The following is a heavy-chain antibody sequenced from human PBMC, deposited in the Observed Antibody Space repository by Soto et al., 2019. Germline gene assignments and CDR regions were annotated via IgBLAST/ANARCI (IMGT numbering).Heavy chain of an antibody. CDR1: GFTFSSYS. Sequence: GGSLRLSCAASGFTFSSYSMNWVRQAPGKGLEWVSYISSSSSTIYYADSVKGRFTISRDNAKNSLYLQMNSLRAEDTAVYYCARDPRGHYGQEGYFDYWGQGTLVTVSS. D-gene: IGHD4-17*01. CDR3: ARDPRGHYGQEGYFDY. V-gene: IGHV3-48*01. CDR2: ISSSSSTI. J-gene: IGHJ4*02.